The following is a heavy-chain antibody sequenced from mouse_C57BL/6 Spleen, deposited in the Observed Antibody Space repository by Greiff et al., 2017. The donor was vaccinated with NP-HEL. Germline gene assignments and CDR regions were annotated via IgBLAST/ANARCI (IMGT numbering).Heavy chain of an antibody. CDR2: INYDGSST. D-gene: IGHD1-1*01. CDR1: GFTFSDYY. Sequence: EVMLVESEGGLVQPGSSMKLSCTASGFTFSDYYMAWVRQVPEKGLEWVANINYDGSSTYYLDSLKSRFIISRDNAKNILYLQMSSLKSEDTATYYCARGGYYGSGDFDVWGTGTTVTVSS. V-gene: IGHV5-16*01. CDR3: ARGGYYGSGDFDV. J-gene: IGHJ1*03.